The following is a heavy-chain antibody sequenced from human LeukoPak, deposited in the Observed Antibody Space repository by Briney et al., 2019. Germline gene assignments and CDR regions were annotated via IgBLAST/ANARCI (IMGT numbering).Heavy chain of an antibody. D-gene: IGHD5-12*01. CDR1: AGSISSYY. Sequence: SQSLSLTCTVSAGSISSYYWSWIRQPPGKGLEWIGYIYYSGSTSYNPSLKSRVTISVDTSKNQFSLKLSSVTAADTAVYYCARGGYSGYGNYWGQGTLVTVSS. V-gene: IGHV4-59*01. J-gene: IGHJ4*02. CDR2: IYYSGST. CDR3: ARGGYSGYGNY.